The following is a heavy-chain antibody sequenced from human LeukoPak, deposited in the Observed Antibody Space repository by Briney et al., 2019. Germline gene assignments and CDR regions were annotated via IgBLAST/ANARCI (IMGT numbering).Heavy chain of an antibody. D-gene: IGHD5-18*01. Sequence: GASVKVSCKASGYTFTSYAISWVGQAPGQGLEWMGWISGYNGNTKYAQKVQGRVTMTTDTSTSTAYMELRSLRSDDTAVYYCARGYSYGSDYYYGMDVWGQGTTVTVSS. V-gene: IGHV1-18*01. CDR1: GYTFTSYA. CDR2: ISGYNGNT. J-gene: IGHJ6*02. CDR3: ARGYSYGSDYYYGMDV.